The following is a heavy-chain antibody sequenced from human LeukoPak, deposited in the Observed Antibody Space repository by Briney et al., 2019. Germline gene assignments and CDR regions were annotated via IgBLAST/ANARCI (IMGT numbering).Heavy chain of an antibody. V-gene: IGHV3-66*01. J-gene: IGHJ4*02. D-gene: IGHD3-10*01. CDR1: GFTVSSNY. CDR2: IYSGGST. Sequence: GSLRLSCAASGFTVSSNYMSWVRQAPGKGLEWVSVIYSGGSTYYADSVKGRFTISRDNSKNTLYLQMNSLRAEDTAVYYCAREYRGEYYFAYWGQGTLVTVSS. CDR3: AREYRGEYYFAY.